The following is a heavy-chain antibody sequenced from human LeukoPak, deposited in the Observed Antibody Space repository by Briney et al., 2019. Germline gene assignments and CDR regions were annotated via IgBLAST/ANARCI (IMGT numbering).Heavy chain of an antibody. V-gene: IGHV3-48*04. CDR1: GFPFSIYS. J-gene: IGHJ4*02. Sequence: GGSLRLSCSASGFPFSIYSMNWVRQAPGKGPEGISYISSRSSILYYADSVNGRFTISRDDAKNSLYLQMSGLRVEDTAVYYCARDSASPPVTFDYWGLGTLVTVSS. CDR2: ISSRSSIL. D-gene: IGHD4-17*01. CDR3: ARDSASPPVTFDY.